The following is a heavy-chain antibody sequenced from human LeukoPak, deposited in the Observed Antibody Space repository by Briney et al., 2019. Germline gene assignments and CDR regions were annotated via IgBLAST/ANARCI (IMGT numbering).Heavy chain of an antibody. CDR2: ISYDGSNK. V-gene: IGHV3-30-3*01. D-gene: IGHD2-2*01. CDR1: GFTLSSHA. CDR3: ARAKRGYCSSTSCPGDY. Sequence: GGSLRLSCAASGFTLSSHAMHWVRQAPGKGLEWVAVISYDGSNKYYADSVKGRFTISRDNSKNTLYLQMNSLRAEDTAVYYCARAKRGYCSSTSCPGDYWGQGTLVTVSS. J-gene: IGHJ4*02.